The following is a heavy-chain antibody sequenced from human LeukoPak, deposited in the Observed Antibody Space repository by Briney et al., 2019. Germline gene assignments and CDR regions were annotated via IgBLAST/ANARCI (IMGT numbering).Heavy chain of an antibody. D-gene: IGHD4-17*01. CDR2: ISYDGSNK. Sequence: PGGSLRLSCAASGFTFSSYAMHWVRQAPGKGLEWVAVISYDGSNKYYADSVKGRFTISRDNSNTPLYLQMNSLRAEDTAVYYCARDHLPHTVTNGPLGGYFDYWGQGTLVTVSS. CDR3: ARDHLPHTVTNGPLGGYFDY. CDR1: GFTFSSYA. V-gene: IGHV3-30*04. J-gene: IGHJ4*02.